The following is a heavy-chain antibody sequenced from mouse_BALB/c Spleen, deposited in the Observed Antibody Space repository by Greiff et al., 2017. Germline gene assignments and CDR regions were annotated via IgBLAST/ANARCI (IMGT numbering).Heavy chain of an antibody. CDR1: GFNIKDTY. V-gene: IGHV14-3*02. CDR2: IDPANGNT. CDR3: AAYYDYDWFAY. D-gene: IGHD2-4*01. Sequence: EVQLQQSGAELVKPGASVKLSCTASGFNIKDTYMHWVKQRPEQGLEWIGRIDPANGNTKYDPKFQGKATITADTSSNTAYLQLSSLTSEDTAVYYCAAYYDYDWFAYWGQGTQVTVSA. J-gene: IGHJ3*01.